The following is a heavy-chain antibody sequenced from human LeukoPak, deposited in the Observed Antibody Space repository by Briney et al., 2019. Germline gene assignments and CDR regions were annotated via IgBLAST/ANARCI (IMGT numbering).Heavy chain of an antibody. CDR2: INTYGTVT. D-gene: IGHD6-19*01. Sequence: GGSLTLSCAPCGFTFSKYWMLGVRQATGKGLESVSRINTYGTVTTYADSVKGRFTVSRNNADNTMFLQMNSVRDEDTAVYYCATKQWLAPPPDSWGQGTPVTVSS. J-gene: IGHJ4*02. CDR3: ATKQWLAPPPDS. CDR1: GFTFSKYW. V-gene: IGHV3-74*01.